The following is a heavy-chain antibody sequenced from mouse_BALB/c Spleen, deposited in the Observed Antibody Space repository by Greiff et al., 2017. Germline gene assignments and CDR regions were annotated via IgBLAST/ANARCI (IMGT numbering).Heavy chain of an antibody. Sequence: EVHLVESGGDLVKPGGSLKLSCAASGFTFSSYGMSWVRQTPDKRLEWVATISSGGSYTYYPDSVKGRFTISRDNARNILYLQMSSLRSEDTAMYYCARFITKFYAMDYWGQGTSVTVSS. D-gene: IGHD1-2*01. CDR1: GFTFSSYG. J-gene: IGHJ4*01. CDR3: ARFITKFYAMDY. CDR2: ISSGGSYT. V-gene: IGHV5-6*01.